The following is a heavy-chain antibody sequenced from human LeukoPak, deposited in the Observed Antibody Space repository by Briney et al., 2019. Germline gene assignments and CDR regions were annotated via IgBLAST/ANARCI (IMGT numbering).Heavy chain of an antibody. J-gene: IGHJ2*01. Sequence: SETLSLTCTVSGDSISSYYWSWIRQPPGKGLEWIGYIYYSGSTNYNPSLKSRVTISVDTSKNQFSLKLRSVTAADTAVFYCARDGGRYRGSHKDWDFDLWGRGTLVTVSS. CDR2: IYYSGST. D-gene: IGHD1-26*01. V-gene: IGHV4-59*01. CDR1: GDSISSYY. CDR3: ARDGGRYRGSHKDWDFDL.